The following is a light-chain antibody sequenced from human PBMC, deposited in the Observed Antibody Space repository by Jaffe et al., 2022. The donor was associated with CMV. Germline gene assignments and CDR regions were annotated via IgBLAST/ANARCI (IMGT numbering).Light chain of an antibody. V-gene: IGLV1-47*01. J-gene: IGLJ1*01. CDR1: SSNIGTKY. Sequence: QSVLTQPPSASGTPGQRVTISCSGSSSNIGTKYVYWYQQLPGTAPKILIYRNNQRPSGVSDRFSGSKSGTSASLAISGLRSEDEADYYCAAWDDSLSAYVFGAGTKVTVL. CDR3: AAWDDSLSAYV. CDR2: RNN.